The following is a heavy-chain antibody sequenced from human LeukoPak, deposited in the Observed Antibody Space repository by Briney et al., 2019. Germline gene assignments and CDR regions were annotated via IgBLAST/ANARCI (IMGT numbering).Heavy chain of an antibody. CDR1: GFTFSNYG. J-gene: IGHJ4*02. V-gene: IGHV3-30*02. CDR2: IRYDGSDK. CDR3: AKEKNYDFWSGYPNPFDY. D-gene: IGHD3-3*01. Sequence: PGGSLRLSCAASGFTFSNYGMHWVRQAPGKGLEWVAFIRYDGSDKYYADSVKGRFTISRDNSKNTLYLQMNSLRAEDTAVYYCAKEKNYDFWSGYPNPFDYWGQGTLVTVSS.